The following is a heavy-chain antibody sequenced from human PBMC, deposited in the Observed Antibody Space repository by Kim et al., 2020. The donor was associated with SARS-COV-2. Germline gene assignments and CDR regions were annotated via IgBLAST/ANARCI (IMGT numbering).Heavy chain of an antibody. CDR1: GFTFSSYS. D-gene: IGHD3-10*01. J-gene: IGHJ6*02. Sequence: GGSLRLSCAASGFTFSSYSMNWVRQAPGKGLEWVSSISSSSSYIYYADSVKGRFTISRDNAKNSLYLQMNSLRAEDTAVYYCAREGDYYGSGSYRYYYYGMDVWGQGTTVTVSS. CDR2: ISSSSSYI. V-gene: IGHV3-21*01. CDR3: AREGDYYGSGSYRYYYYGMDV.